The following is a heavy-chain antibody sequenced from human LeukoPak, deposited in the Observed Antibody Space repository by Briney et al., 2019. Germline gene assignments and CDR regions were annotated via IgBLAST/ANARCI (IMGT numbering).Heavy chain of an antibody. CDR2: MNPNSGNT. V-gene: IGHV1-8*01. Sequence: ASVKVSCKASGYTFTSYDINWVRQATGQGLEWMGWMNPNSGNTGYAQKFQGRVTMTRNTSISTAYMELSSLRSEDTAVYYCARVGGYCSSTSCYPFDYWGQGTLVTVSS. CDR1: GYTFTSYD. CDR3: ARVGGYCSSTSCYPFDY. D-gene: IGHD2-2*01. J-gene: IGHJ4*02.